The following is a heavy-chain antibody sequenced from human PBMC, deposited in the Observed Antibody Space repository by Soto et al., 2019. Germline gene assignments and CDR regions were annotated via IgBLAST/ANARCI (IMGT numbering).Heavy chain of an antibody. CDR1: GDSVSSNTAA. J-gene: IGHJ4*02. Sequence: SQTLSLTCAISGDSVSSNTAAWDWIRSSPSRGLEWLGRTYYRSNWRHDYAVSVKSRITVNPDTSKNHFSLQLNSVTPDDTAVYYCARGVAGSGFDLWGQGTLVTVSS. CDR3: ARGVAGSGFDL. D-gene: IGHD6-19*01. V-gene: IGHV6-1*01. CDR2: TYYRSNWRH.